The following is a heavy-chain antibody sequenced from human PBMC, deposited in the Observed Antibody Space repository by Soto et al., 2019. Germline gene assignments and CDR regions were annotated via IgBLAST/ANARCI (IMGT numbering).Heavy chain of an antibody. J-gene: IGHJ6*02. V-gene: IGHV4-31*03. CDR2: IYYSGST. CDR3: ARDMPIVGNYYYYGMDV. D-gene: IGHD1-26*01. CDR1: GGSISSGGYY. Sequence: PSETLSLTCPVSGGSISSGGYYWSWLRKHPGKGLEWIGYIYYSGSTYYNPSLKSRVTISVDTSKNQFSLKLSSVTAADTAVYYCARDMPIVGNYYYYGMDVWGQGTTVTVSS.